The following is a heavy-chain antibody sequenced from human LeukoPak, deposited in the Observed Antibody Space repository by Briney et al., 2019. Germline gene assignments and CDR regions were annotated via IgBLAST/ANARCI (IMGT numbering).Heavy chain of an antibody. CDR2: IRYDGSNK. CDR1: GFTFSSYG. J-gene: IGHJ4*02. D-gene: IGHD3-22*01. CDR3: AKWAYYDSSGYLAYFDY. Sequence: GGFLRLSCAASGFTFSSYGTHWVRQAPGKGLEWVAFIRYDGSNKYYADSVKGRFTISRDNSKNTLYLQMNSLRAEDTAVYYCAKWAYYDSSGYLAYFDYWGQGTLVTVSS. V-gene: IGHV3-30*02.